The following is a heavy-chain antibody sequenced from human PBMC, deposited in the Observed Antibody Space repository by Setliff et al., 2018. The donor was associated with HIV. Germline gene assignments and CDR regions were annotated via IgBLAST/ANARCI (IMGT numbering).Heavy chain of an antibody. CDR3: ARDVTVRLSVEYYFDY. V-gene: IGHV3-7*01. J-gene: IGHJ4*02. D-gene: IGHD2-15*01. CDR1: GFTFSTYW. CDR2: IKQDGSEK. Sequence: LRLSCAASGFTFSTYWMSWVRQAPGKGLEWVANIKQDGSEKYYADSVKGRFTISRDNSKNMLYLEMNSLRAEDTAIYYCARDVTVRLSVEYYFDYWGQGTLVTVSS.